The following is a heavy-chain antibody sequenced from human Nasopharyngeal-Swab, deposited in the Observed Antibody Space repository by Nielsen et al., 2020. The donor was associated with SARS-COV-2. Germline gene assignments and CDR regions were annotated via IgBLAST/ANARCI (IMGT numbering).Heavy chain of an antibody. V-gene: IGHV4-39*01. Sequence: WIRQPPGKGLEWSGSIYYSGSTYYNPSLKSRVTISVDTSKNQFSLKLSSVTAADTAVYYCASQGSGSYYLLYYYYGMDVWGQGTTVTVSS. CDR2: IYYSGST. CDR3: ASQGSGSYYLLYYYYGMDV. D-gene: IGHD1-26*01. J-gene: IGHJ6*02.